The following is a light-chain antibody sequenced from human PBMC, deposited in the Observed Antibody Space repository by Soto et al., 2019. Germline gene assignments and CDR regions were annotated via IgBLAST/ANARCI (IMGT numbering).Light chain of an antibody. CDR2: NNN. CDR3: AAWADSLNGAV. Sequence: QSVLTQPPSASGTPGQRVTISCSGSSSNIGSNTVNWYRQLPGTAPKLLIYNNNQRPSGVPDRFSGSKSGTSASLAISGLQSDDEADYDCAAWADSLNGAVFGGGTKLTVL. J-gene: IGLJ3*02. V-gene: IGLV1-44*01. CDR1: SSNIGSNT.